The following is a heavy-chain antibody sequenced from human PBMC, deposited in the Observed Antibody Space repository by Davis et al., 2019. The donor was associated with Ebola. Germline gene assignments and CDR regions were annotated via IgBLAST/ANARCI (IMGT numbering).Heavy chain of an antibody. V-gene: IGHV4-59*08. CDR3: ARTRYSSSWYPSKYGMDV. Sequence: MPSETLSLTCTVSGGSISSYYWSWIRQPPGKGLEWIGYIYYSGSTNYNPSLKSRVTISVDTSKNQFSLKLSSVIAADTAVYYCARTRYSSSWYPSKYGMDVWGQGTTVTVSS. CDR1: GGSISSYY. CDR2: IYYSGST. D-gene: IGHD6-13*01. J-gene: IGHJ6*02.